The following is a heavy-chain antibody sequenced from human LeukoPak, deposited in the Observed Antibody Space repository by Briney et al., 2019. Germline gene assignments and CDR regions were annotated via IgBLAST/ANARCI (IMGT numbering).Heavy chain of an antibody. V-gene: IGHV1-24*01. J-gene: IGHJ4*02. Sequence: ASVKVSCKVSGYTLTELSMHWVRQAPGKGLEWMGGFDPEDGETIYAQKFQGRVTMTEDTSTDTAYMELSSLRSEDTAVYYCATGPERHSSGWYIGFDYWGQGTLVTVSS. D-gene: IGHD6-19*01. CDR3: ATGPERHSSGWYIGFDY. CDR1: GYTLTELS. CDR2: FDPEDGET.